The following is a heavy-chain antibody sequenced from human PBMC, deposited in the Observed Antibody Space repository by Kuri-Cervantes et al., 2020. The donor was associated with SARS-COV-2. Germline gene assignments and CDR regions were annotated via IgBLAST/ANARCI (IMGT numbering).Heavy chain of an antibody. Sequence: GGSLRLSCAASGFNFGSYAMTWVRQAPGKGLEWVSTLTGSGSSTYYADSVKGRFTISRDNAKNSLYLQMNSLRAEDTAVYYCARGDCSSTSCYGPFAFDIWGQGTMVTVSS. V-gene: IGHV3-23*01. D-gene: IGHD2-2*01. CDR3: ARGDCSSTSCYGPFAFDI. J-gene: IGHJ3*02. CDR1: GFNFGSYA. CDR2: LTGSGSST.